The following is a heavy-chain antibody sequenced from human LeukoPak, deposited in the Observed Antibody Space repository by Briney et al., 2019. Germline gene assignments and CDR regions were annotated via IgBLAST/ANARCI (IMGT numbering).Heavy chain of an antibody. J-gene: IGHJ5*02. CDR1: GFTVSSNH. Sequence: GGSLRLSCAASGFTVSSNHMTWVRQAPGKGLEWVSVIYIDGSTYYADSVKGRFTISRDNSKNTLYLQMNSLRAEDTAVYYCARDSIAAANNWFDPWGQGTLVTVSS. CDR3: ARDSIAAANNWFDP. V-gene: IGHV3-66*01. D-gene: IGHD6-13*01. CDR2: IYIDGST.